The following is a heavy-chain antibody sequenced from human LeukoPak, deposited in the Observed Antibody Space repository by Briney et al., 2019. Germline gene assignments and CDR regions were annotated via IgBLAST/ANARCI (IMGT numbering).Heavy chain of an antibody. J-gene: IGHJ3*01. CDR2: LSYDGVYR. V-gene: IGHV3-30*04. Sequence: GVPLRLSCAASGYSLKDYAMDWVRQAPGKGLEWVAPLSYDGVYRYHADSVMGRFTISKDTSKNTLYLQRNSRRVEERAVYYCGRARGRGYSYNAFDVWGEGTMVTVSS. D-gene: IGHD5-18*01. CDR3: GRARGRGYSYNAFDV. CDR1: GYSLKDYA.